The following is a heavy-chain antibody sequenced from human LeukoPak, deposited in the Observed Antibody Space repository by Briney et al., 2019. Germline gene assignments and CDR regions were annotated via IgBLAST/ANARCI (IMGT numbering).Heavy chain of an antibody. D-gene: IGHD2-2*01. CDR3: ARGPLGYCSSTSCYARSYYYYYMDV. CDR2: INHSGST. CDR1: GGSFSDYY. Sequence: PSETLSLTCAVYGGSFSDYYWTWIRQPPGKGLEWIGGINHSGSTNCNPSLKSRVTISVDTSKNQFSLKLSSVTAADTAVYYCARGPLGYCSSTSCYARSYYYYYMDVWGKGTTVTVSS. V-gene: IGHV4-34*01. J-gene: IGHJ6*03.